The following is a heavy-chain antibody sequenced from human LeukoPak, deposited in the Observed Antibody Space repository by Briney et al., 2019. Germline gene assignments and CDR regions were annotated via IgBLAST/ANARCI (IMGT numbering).Heavy chain of an antibody. J-gene: IGHJ6*03. D-gene: IGHD3-10*01. CDR3: AKGAFGSGSYYYYMDV. Sequence: GGSLRLSCAASGFTFDDYAMHWVRQAPGKGLEWVSGISWNSGSIGYADSVKGRFAISRDNAKNSLYLQMNSLRAEDTALYYCAKGAFGSGSYYYYMDVWGKGTTVTVSS. V-gene: IGHV3-9*01. CDR2: ISWNSGSI. CDR1: GFTFDDYA.